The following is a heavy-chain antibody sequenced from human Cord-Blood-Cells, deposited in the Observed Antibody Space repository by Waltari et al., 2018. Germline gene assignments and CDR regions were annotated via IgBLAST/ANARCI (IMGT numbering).Heavy chain of an antibody. CDR2: IYYSGST. D-gene: IGHD6-6*01. CDR3: ARGSPRFDY. CDR1: GGSTSSYY. Sequence: QVQLQESGPGLVKPSETLSLTCTVPGGSTSSYYWSWIRQPPGKGLEWIVYIYYSGSTNYNPSLKSRVTISVDTSKNQFSLQLSSVTAADTAMYYCARGSPRFDYWGQVTLVTVSS. V-gene: IGHV4-59*01. J-gene: IGHJ4*02.